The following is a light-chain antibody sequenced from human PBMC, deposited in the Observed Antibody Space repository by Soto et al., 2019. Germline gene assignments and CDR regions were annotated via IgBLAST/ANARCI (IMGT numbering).Light chain of an antibody. CDR1: SSDVGYYNR. CDR2: EVS. Sequence: QSALTQPPSVSGSPGQSVTISCTGTSSDVGYYNRVSWYQQPPGTAPKLMVFEVSNRPSGVPERFSGSKSGNTASLTISGLQAEDEADYYCSSYTTSSPLVFGGGTKVTVL. CDR3: SSYTTSSPLV. V-gene: IGLV2-18*02. J-gene: IGLJ2*01.